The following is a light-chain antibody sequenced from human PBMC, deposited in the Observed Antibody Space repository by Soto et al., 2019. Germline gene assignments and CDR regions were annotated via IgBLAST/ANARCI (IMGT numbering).Light chain of an antibody. J-gene: IGLJ3*02. V-gene: IGLV2-14*01. CDR2: EVS. CDR1: SSDVGGYNY. Sequence: QSALTQPASVSGSPGQSITISCTGTSSDVGGYNYVSWYQQHPGKAPKFLIYEVSNRPSGVSNRFSGSKSGNTASLTISGLQAEDEADYYCSSYTSTNTWVFGGGIKLTVL. CDR3: SSYTSTNTWV.